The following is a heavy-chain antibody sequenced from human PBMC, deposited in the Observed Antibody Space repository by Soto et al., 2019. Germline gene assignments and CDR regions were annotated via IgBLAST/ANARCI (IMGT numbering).Heavy chain of an antibody. CDR3: AKDRVESGLGEIDY. Sequence: PGGSLRLCCSASVFSFSNNGMHWFRQAPGKGLEWVAIISYDGSNKYYADSVKGRFTISRDNSKNTLYLQMNSLRVEDTAVYYCAKDRVESGLGEIDYWGQGTLVTVSS. CDR1: VFSFSNNG. CDR2: ISYDGSNK. J-gene: IGHJ4*02. V-gene: IGHV3-30*18. D-gene: IGHD3-16*01.